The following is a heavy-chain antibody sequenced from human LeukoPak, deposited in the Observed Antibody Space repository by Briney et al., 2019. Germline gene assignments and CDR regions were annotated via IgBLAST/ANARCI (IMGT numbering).Heavy chain of an antibody. CDR1: GFTFSSYS. CDR3: ARARIAARRDPNWFDP. Sequence: GGSLRLSCAASGFTFSSYSMNWVRQAPGKGLEWVSYISSSSSTIYYADSVKGRSTISRDNAKNSLYLQMNSLRAEDTAVYYCARARIAARRDPNWFDPWGQGTLVTVSS. D-gene: IGHD6-6*01. J-gene: IGHJ5*02. V-gene: IGHV3-48*04. CDR2: ISSSSSTI.